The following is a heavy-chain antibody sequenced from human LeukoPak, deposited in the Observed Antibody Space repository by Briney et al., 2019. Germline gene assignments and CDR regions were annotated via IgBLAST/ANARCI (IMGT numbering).Heavy chain of an antibody. V-gene: IGHV3-23*01. J-gene: IGHJ4*02. CDR2: ISGSGGST. CDR3: AKGRGLYSSSWPFDY. CDR1: GFTFSSYA. Sequence: GGSLRFSCAASGFTFSSYAMGWVRQAPGKGLEWVSAISGSGGSTYYAESVKGRFTISRDNSKNTLYLQMNSLRAEDTAVYYCAKGRGLYSSSWPFDYWGQGTLVTVSS. D-gene: IGHD6-13*01.